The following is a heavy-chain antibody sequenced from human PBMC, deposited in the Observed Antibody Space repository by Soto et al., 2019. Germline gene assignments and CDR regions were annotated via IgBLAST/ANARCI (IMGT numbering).Heavy chain of an antibody. CDR3: AKVLSKNYYYPFDF. D-gene: IGHD3-10*01. J-gene: IGHJ4*02. Sequence: GSLSLSCTASGFTFSYYAMTWVRQAPGKGLEWVSTISGGSSVTYYGDSVKGRFTISRDNAKKTLFLQLNRLSAEDTATYYCAKVLSKNYYYPFDFWGQGTQVTVSS. V-gene: IGHV3-23*01. CDR2: ISGGSSVT. CDR1: GFTFSYYA.